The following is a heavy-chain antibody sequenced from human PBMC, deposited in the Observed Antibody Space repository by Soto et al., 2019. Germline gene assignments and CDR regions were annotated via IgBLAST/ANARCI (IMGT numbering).Heavy chain of an antibody. D-gene: IGHD6-13*01. CDR2: ISGSGGIT. Sequence: GGSLRLSCAASGLTFSSYAMSWVLQAPGKGLEWVSAISGSGGITYYADSVKGRFTISRDNSKNTLYLQMNSLRAEETAVYYCAKNDLLGYSRSWYFDYWGQGTLVTVSS. J-gene: IGHJ4*02. CDR3: AKNDLLGYSRSWYFDY. CDR1: GLTFSSYA. V-gene: IGHV3-23*01.